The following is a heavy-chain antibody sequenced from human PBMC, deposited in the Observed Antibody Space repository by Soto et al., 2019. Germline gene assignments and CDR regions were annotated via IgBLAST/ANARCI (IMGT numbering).Heavy chain of an antibody. J-gene: IGHJ6*03. CDR2: TYYRSKWYN. CDR3: ARVVGAPSQNVYYYYMYV. D-gene: IGHD3-10*01. V-gene: IGHV6-1*01. CDR1: GDSVSSNSAA. Sequence: SQTLSLTCAISGDSVSSNSAAWNWIRRSPSRGLEWLGRTYYRSKWYNDYAVSVKSRITINPDISKNQFSLQLDSVTPEDTAVYYCARVVGAPSQNVYYYYMYVWGKGTTVTVSS.